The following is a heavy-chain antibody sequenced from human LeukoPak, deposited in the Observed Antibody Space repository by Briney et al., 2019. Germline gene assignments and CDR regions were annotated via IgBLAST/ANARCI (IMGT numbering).Heavy chain of an antibody. D-gene: IGHD3-10*01. CDR3: ASLSPLPNMGVIMDRSDY. J-gene: IGHJ4*02. V-gene: IGHV1-2*02. CDR1: GYTFTGYY. Sequence: ASVKVSCKASGYTFTGYYMHWVRQAPGQGLEWMGWINPNSGGTNYAQKFQGRVTMTRDTSISTAYMELSRLRSDDTAVYYCASLSPLPNMGVIMDRSDYWGQGTLVTVSS. CDR2: INPNSGGT.